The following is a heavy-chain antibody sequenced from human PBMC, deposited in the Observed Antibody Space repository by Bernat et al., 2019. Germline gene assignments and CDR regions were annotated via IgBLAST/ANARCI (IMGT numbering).Heavy chain of an antibody. CDR2: ISAYNGNT. CDR1: GYTFTSYG. CDR3: ARDKGYDFWSGISDVNFDY. D-gene: IGHD3-3*01. Sequence: QVQLVQSGAEVKKPGASVKVSCKASGYTFTSYGISRVRQAPGQGLEWMGWISAYNGNTNYAQKLQGRVTMTTDTSTSTAYMELRSLRSDDTAVYYCARDKGYDFWSGISDVNFDYWGQGTLVTVSS. J-gene: IGHJ4*02. V-gene: IGHV1-18*04.